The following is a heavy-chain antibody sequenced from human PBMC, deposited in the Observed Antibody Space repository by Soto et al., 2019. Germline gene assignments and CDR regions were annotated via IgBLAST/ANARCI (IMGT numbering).Heavy chain of an antibody. J-gene: IGHJ6*03. CDR2: ISWNSGSI. CDR3: AKDIRGEDYYYMDV. CDR1: GFTFDDYA. D-gene: IGHD3-16*01. Sequence: EVQLVESGGGLVQPGRSLRLSCAASGFTFDDYAMHWVRQAPGKGLEWVSGISWNSGSIGYADSVKGRFTISRDNAKNSLYLQMNSLRAEDTALYYCAKDIRGEDYYYMDVWGKGTTVTVSS. V-gene: IGHV3-9*01.